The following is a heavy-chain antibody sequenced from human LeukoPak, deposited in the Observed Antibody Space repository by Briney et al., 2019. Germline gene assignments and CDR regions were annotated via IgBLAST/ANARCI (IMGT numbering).Heavy chain of an antibody. J-gene: IGHJ4*02. CDR2: INPNSDDT. D-gene: IGHD3-10*01. CDR3: GRGRHGSGSYYNPIDY. CDR1: GYTFTDFY. V-gene: IGHV1-2*06. Sequence: ASVKVSCKASGYTFTDFYMHWVRQAPVQGPEWMGRINPNSDDTNYAQKFQGRVTMNRDTSISTAYMELRRLRSDDSAVYFCGRGRHGSGSYYNPIDYWGQGTLVTVSS.